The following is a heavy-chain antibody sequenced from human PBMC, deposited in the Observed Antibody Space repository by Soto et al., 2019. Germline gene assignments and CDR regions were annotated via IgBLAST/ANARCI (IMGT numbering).Heavy chain of an antibody. J-gene: IGHJ4*01. CDR1: GFTFSDHY. Sequence: PGGNPGLSCAASGFTFSDHYMDWVRQAPGKGLEWVGRTRNKANSYTTEYAASVKGRFTISRDDSKNSLYLQTNSLKTEDTAVYYCARTGSSYDFWSGYYYFWGHGTLSTLPS. V-gene: IGHV3-72*01. CDR3: ARTGSSYDFWSGYYYF. CDR2: TRNKANSYTT. D-gene: IGHD3-3*01.